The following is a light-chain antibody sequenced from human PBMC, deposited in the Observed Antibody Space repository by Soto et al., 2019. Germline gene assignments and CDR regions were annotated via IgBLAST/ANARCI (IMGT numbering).Light chain of an antibody. V-gene: IGKV3-15*01. J-gene: IGKJ1*01. CDR3: QQYADWSTT. CDR2: GAS. CDR1: QSVGAT. Sequence: EIVMTQSPVTLSVFPWERATLSCRASQSVGATVAWYHQRPGQAPRLLISGASTRATGVPARVSASGSGTAFTLTITSLQSDDFGVYDCQQYADWSTTFGQGTRVEIK.